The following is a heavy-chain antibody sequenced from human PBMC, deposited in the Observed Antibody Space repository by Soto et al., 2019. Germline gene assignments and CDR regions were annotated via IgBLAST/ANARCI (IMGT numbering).Heavy chain of an antibody. J-gene: IGHJ6*02. Sequence: QVQLQESGPGQLKPSETLSLTCAVSGASLRSGGHYWTWIRQRPGKALEWIGYIYYIGTTNYNPSLTARVTISVDTSKNQLSLMVTSVTVADTAVYYSARDGGNYYFYGLDVWGQGAVVTVSS. V-gene: IGHV4-31*11. D-gene: IGHD3-16*01. CDR3: ARDGGNYYFYGLDV. CDR2: IYYIGTT. CDR1: GASLRSGGHY.